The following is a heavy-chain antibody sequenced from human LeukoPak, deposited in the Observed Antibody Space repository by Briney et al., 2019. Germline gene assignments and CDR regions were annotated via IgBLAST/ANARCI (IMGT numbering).Heavy chain of an antibody. CDR3: ARVGTSSGIAVAGPVFDY. CDR2: INPNSGGT. Sequence: GASVKVSCKASGYTFTGYYMHWVRQAPGQGLEWMGWINPNSGGTNYAQKFQGRVTMTRDTSISTAYMEMSRLRSDDTAVYYCARVGTSSGIAVAGPVFDYWGQGTLVTVSS. CDR1: GYTFTGYY. D-gene: IGHD6-19*01. J-gene: IGHJ4*02. V-gene: IGHV1-2*02.